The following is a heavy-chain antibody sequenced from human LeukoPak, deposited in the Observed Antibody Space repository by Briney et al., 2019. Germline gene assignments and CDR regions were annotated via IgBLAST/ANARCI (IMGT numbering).Heavy chain of an antibody. CDR1: GFTFNSYE. D-gene: IGHD6-19*01. CDR3: ARGTVAPNWFDP. Sequence: GGSLRLSCAASGFTFNSYEMNWVRQAPGKGLEWASYISSSGGTIYYADSVKGRFTISRDNAKNSLYLQMNSLRAEDTAVYYCARGTVAPNWFDPWGQGTLVTVSS. J-gene: IGHJ5*02. CDR2: ISSSGGTI. V-gene: IGHV3-48*03.